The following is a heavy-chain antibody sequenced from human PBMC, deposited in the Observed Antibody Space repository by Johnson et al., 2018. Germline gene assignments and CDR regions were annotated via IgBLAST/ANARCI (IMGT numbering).Heavy chain of an antibody. D-gene: IGHD3-16*02. J-gene: IGHJ3*02. Sequence: VQLVESGGGVVQPGRSLRLSCAASGFTFDDYAMHWVRQAPGKGLEWVSGISWNSGSIGYADSVKGRFTISRDNAKNSLYLQMNSLRAEDTALYYCAKDMTVSGLETLNRVRFGVVIRRGAFENGGQGTMVTVSS. CDR3: AKDMTVSGLETLNRVRFGVVIRRGAFEN. CDR1: GFTFDDYA. CDR2: ISWNSGSI. V-gene: IGHV3-9*01.